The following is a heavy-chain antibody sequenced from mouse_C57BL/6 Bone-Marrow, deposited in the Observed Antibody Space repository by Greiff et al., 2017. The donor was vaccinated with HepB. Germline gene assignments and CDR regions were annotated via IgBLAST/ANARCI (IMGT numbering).Heavy chain of an antibody. CDR1: GFTFSDYY. V-gene: IGHV5-12*01. Sequence: EVMLVESGGGLVQPGGSLKLSCAASGFTFSDYYMYWVRQTPEKRLEWVAYISNGGGSTYYPETVKGRFPLSRDNAKNTLYLQMSRLKSEDTAMYYCAGHSPGRGFAYWGQGTLVTVSA. CDR3: AGHSPGRGFAY. J-gene: IGHJ3*01. D-gene: IGHD3-3*01. CDR2: ISNGGGST.